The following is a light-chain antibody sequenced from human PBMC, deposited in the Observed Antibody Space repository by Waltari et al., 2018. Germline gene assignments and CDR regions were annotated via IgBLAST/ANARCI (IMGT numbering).Light chain of an antibody. CDR2: WAS. Sequence: DIVMTQSPDSLAVSLGERATINCTSSQAVLYSSDNKNYLAWYQQQPGQPPKLLFYWASTRASGVPDRFSGSGSGTDFTLTISGLQAEDVAVYYCQQYYNTPRTFGQGTRVDIK. V-gene: IGKV4-1*01. CDR1: QAVLYSSDNKNY. CDR3: QQYYNTPRT. J-gene: IGKJ1*01.